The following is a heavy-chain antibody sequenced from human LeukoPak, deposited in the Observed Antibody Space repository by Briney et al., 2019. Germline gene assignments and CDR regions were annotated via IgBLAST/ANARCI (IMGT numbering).Heavy chain of an antibody. J-gene: IGHJ4*02. Sequence: RGSLRHSCVDSGFTFSSYSMSWVRQAPGKGLEWVSSISSSSSYIYYADSVNGRFTISRDNAKNSLYLQMNSLRAEDTAVYYCARTPTISTDWGQGTLVTVSS. V-gene: IGHV3-21*01. CDR3: ARTPTISTD. D-gene: IGHD3-3*01. CDR2: ISSSSSYI. CDR1: GFTFSSYS.